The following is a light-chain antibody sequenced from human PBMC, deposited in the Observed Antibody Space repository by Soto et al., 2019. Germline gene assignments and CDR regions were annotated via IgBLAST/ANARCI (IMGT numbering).Light chain of an antibody. CDR1: SSDIGNYDF. Sequence: QSALTQPASVSGSPGQSITISCTGTSSDIGNYDFVSWYQQVPGTAPKAVISEVSSRPSGVSNRFSGSKSGNTASLTISGLQAEDEAYYYCSSYTTSTSFILFGGGTELTVL. CDR2: EVS. CDR3: SSYTTSTSFIL. J-gene: IGLJ2*01. V-gene: IGLV2-14*01.